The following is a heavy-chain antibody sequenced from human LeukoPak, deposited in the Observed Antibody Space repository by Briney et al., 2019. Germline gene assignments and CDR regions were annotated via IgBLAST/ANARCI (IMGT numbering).Heavy chain of an antibody. Sequence: SETLSLTRAVYGGSFSGYYWSWIRQPPGKGLEWIGEINHSGSTNYNPSLKSRVIISVDTSKNQFSLKLSSVTAADTAVYYCARAAGIAAAGRAFFFDYWGQGTLVTVSS. CDR2: INHSGST. J-gene: IGHJ4*02. CDR1: GGSFSGYY. D-gene: IGHD6-13*01. V-gene: IGHV4-34*01. CDR3: ARAAGIAAAGRAFFFDY.